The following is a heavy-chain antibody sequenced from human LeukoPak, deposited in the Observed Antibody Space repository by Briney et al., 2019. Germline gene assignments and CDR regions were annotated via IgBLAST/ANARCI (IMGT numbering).Heavy chain of an antibody. CDR1: GFMFHDYA. V-gene: IGHV3-43*02. CDR3: AGESESSGWYDY. CDR2: ISGDGGST. D-gene: IGHD6-19*01. J-gene: IGHJ4*02. Sequence: GGSLRLSCAAPGFMFHDYAIHWVRQAPGKGLECVSLISGDGGSTFYADSVKGRFTISRDNSKNSLYLQMNSLRSDDTALYYCAGESESSGWYDYWGQGTLVTVSS.